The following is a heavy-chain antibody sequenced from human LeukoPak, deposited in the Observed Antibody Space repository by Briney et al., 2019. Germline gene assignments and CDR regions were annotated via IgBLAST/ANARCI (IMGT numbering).Heavy chain of an antibody. V-gene: IGHV3-23*01. CDR1: GFTFSSYA. Sequence: GGSLRLSCAASGFTFSSYAMSWVRQAPGKGLEWVSAISDSGRSTYYADSVKGRFTISRDISKSTLYLQMNSLRAEDTALYYCAKGQKWELPLDFWGQGTLVTVSS. J-gene: IGHJ4*02. D-gene: IGHD1-26*01. CDR2: ISDSGRST. CDR3: AKGQKWELPLDF.